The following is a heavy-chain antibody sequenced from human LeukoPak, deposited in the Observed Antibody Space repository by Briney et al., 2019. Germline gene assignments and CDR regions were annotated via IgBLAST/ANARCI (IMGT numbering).Heavy chain of an antibody. CDR2: FNPNSGDT. CDR3: ARDTSSGNSNWFDP. Sequence: GASVKVSCKASGYTFTGYYIHWVRQAPGQGLEWMGRFNPNSGDTNYAQKFQDRVTMTRDTSISTAYMELSRLRSDDTAVYYCARDTSSGNSNWFDPWGQGTLVTVSS. V-gene: IGHV1-2*06. D-gene: IGHD4-23*01. J-gene: IGHJ5*02. CDR1: GYTFTGYY.